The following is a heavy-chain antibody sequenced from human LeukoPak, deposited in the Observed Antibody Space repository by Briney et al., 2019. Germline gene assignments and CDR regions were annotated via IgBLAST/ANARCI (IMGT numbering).Heavy chain of an antibody. D-gene: IGHD2-2*01. V-gene: IGHV3-23*01. CDR2: ISGSGGST. CDR3: AKKHIVVVPAANDY. J-gene: IGHJ4*02. Sequence: GGSLRLXCAASGFTFSSYAMSWVRQALGKGLEWVSAISGSGGSTYYADSVKGRFTISRDNSKNTLYLQMNSLRAEDTAVYYCAKKHIVVVPAANDYWGQGTLVTVSS. CDR1: GFTFSSYA.